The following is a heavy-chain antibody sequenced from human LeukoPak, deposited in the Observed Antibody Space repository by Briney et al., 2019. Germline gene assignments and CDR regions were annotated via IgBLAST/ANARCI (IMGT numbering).Heavy chain of an antibody. V-gene: IGHV3-11*01. J-gene: IGHJ4*02. CDR3: ARVLDGSNDC. D-gene: IGHD3-10*01. CDR1: GFTFSDYY. Sequence: GGSLRLSCGASGFTFSDYYMSWIRQAPGKGLEWVSYISTTATTIYYADSVKGRFTISRDNAKNSPYLQMNSLRAEDTAVYYCARVLDGSNDCWGQGTLVTVSS. CDR2: ISTTATTI.